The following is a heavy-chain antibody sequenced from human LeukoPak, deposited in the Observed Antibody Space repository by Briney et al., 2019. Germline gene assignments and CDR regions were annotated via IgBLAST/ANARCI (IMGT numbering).Heavy chain of an antibody. CDR2: IYYSGST. J-gene: IGHJ4*02. CDR3: ARQDYGDYDYYFDY. CDR1: GGSISSYY. Sequence: PSETLPLTCTVSGGSISSYYWSWIRQPPGKGLEWIGYIYYSGSTNYNPSLKSRVTISVDTSKNQFSLKLSSVTAADTAVYYCARQDYGDYDYYFDYWGQGTLVTVSS. V-gene: IGHV4-59*01. D-gene: IGHD4-17*01.